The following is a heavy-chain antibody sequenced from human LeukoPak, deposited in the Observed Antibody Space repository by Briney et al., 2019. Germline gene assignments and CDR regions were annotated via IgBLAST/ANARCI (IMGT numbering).Heavy chain of an antibody. CDR3: ARVHGYCSGGSRYFGPPVTYAFDI. CDR1: GYTFTGYY. Sequence: ASVKVSCKASGYTFTGYYMHWVRQAPGQGLEWMGWINPNSGGTNYAQKFQGRVTMTRDTSISTAYMELSRLRSDDTAVYYCARVHGYCSGGSRYFGPPVTYAFDIWGQGTMVTVSS. J-gene: IGHJ3*02. D-gene: IGHD2-15*01. CDR2: INPNSGGT. V-gene: IGHV1-2*02.